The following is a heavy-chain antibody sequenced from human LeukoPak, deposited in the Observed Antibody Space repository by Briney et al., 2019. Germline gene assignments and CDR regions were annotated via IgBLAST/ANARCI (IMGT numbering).Heavy chain of an antibody. V-gene: IGHV3-23*01. Sequence: GGSLRLSCAASKFAFSSYAMSWVRQAPGKGLEWVSAISGGGGNTYYADSVKGRFTISRDNSKNTLYLQMNSLRAENTAVYYCGKNRYSGSLSPFDIWGQGTMVTVSS. CDR3: GKNRYSGSLSPFDI. CDR1: KFAFSSYA. J-gene: IGHJ3*02. D-gene: IGHD1-26*01. CDR2: ISGGGGNT.